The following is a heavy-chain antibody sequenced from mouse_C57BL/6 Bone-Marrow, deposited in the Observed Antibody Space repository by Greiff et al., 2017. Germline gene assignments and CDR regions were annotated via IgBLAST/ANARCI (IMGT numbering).Heavy chain of an antibody. CDR2: IYPGSGST. CDR3: AREDGYFPYWYFDV. CDR1: GYTFTSYW. D-gene: IGHD2-3*01. V-gene: IGHV1-55*01. Sequence: QVQLQQPGAELVKPGASVKMSCKASGYTFTSYWITWVKQRPGQGLEWIGDIYPGSGSTNYNEKFKSKATLTVDTSSITAYMQLSSLTSEDSAVYYCAREDGYFPYWYFDVWGTGTTVTVSS. J-gene: IGHJ1*03.